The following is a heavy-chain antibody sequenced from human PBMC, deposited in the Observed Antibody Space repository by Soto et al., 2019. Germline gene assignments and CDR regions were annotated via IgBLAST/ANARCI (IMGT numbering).Heavy chain of an antibody. J-gene: IGHJ4*02. CDR3: EKDLTKWLPFDD. CDR1: GFTFSSYA. D-gene: IGHD5-12*01. V-gene: IGHV3-23*01. Sequence: EVQLLESGGGLVQPGGSLRLSCPASGFTFSSYAMSWVLQAPGNGMEWVAAISGSGGSTYYADSVKGRFTISRNNSKNTLYLQMNSLRAEDTAVYYYEKDLTKWLPFDDRRQGPLVTVSS. CDR2: ISGSGGST.